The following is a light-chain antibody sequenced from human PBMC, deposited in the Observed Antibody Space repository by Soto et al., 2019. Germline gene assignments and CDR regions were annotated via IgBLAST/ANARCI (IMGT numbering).Light chain of an antibody. Sequence: QSALPQPASVSGSPGQWITISCTGTSSDVGRYNLVSWYQQHPGKAPKLIIHEDSKRSSGLSNRFSGSKSGNTASLTISGLQAEDEADYYCCSYAGSSTYVFGTGTKVTVL. V-gene: IGLV2-23*01. J-gene: IGLJ1*01. CDR1: SSDVGRYNL. CDR2: EDS. CDR3: CSYAGSSTYV.